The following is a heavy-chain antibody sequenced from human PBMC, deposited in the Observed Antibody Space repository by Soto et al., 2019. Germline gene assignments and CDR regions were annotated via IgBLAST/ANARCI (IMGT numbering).Heavy chain of an antibody. V-gene: IGHV1-69*13. J-gene: IGHJ4*02. CDR1: GGTLSSYA. Sequence: SVKVSCKASGGTLSSYAISWVRQAPGQGPEWMGGIIPIFGTANYAQKFQGRVTITADESTSTAYMELSSLRSEDTAVYYCASLAYYDILTGYSILDYWGQGTLVTVSS. CDR3: ASLAYYDILTGYSILDY. D-gene: IGHD3-9*01. CDR2: IIPIFGTA.